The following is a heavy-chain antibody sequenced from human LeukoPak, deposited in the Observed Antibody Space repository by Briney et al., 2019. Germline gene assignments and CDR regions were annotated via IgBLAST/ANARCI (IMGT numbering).Heavy chain of an antibody. V-gene: IGHV3-15*01. CDR1: GFTFSNAW. Sequence: GGSLRLSCAASGFTFSNAWMSWVRQAPGKGLEWVGRIKSKTDGGTTDYAAPVKGRFTISRDDSKNTLYLQMNSLKTEDTAVYYCTTVYYYDSSGYLAGGYFDYWGQGTLVTVSS. J-gene: IGHJ4*02. CDR3: TTVYYYDSSGYLAGGYFDY. CDR2: IKSKTDGGTT. D-gene: IGHD3-22*01.